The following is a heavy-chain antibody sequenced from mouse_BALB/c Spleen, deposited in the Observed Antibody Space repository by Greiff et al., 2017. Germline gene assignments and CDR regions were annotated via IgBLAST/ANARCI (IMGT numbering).Heavy chain of an antibody. V-gene: IGHV1-69*02. CDR3: AGREVRRGYYYAMDY. CDR1: GYTFTSYW. D-gene: IGHD2-14*01. Sequence: VQLQQPGAELVKPGAPVKLSCKASGYTFTSYWMNWVKQRPGRGLEWIGRIDPSDSETHYNQKFKDKATLTVDKSSSTAYIQLSSLTSEDSAVYYCAGREVRRGYYYAMDYWGQGTSVTVSS. CDR2: IDPSDSET. J-gene: IGHJ4*01.